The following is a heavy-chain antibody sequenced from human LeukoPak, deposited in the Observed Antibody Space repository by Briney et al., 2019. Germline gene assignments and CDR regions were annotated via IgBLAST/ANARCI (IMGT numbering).Heavy chain of an antibody. CDR2: VPGSGSST. CDR1: EFTFSSYA. Sequence: GGSLGLSCAASEFTFSSYAMSWVRQAPGKGLEWVSAVPGSGSSTFYADSVKGRFTISRDNSKNTLYLQMNSLRAEDTAVYYCAKDSSGYYSSAEYFQNWGQGTLVTVSS. V-gene: IGHV3-23*01. J-gene: IGHJ1*01. D-gene: IGHD3-22*01. CDR3: AKDSSGYYSSAEYFQN.